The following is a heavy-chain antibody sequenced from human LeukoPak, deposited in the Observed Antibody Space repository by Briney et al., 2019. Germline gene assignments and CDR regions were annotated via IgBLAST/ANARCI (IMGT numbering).Heavy chain of an antibody. Sequence: ASVKVSCKASGYTFTGYYMHWVRQAPGQGLEWMGWINPNSGGTNYAQKFQGRVTMTRDTSISTAYMELSRLRSDDTAVYYCARDHGVREQWLPDYYMDVWGKGTTVTVSS. CDR1: GYTFTGYY. V-gene: IGHV1-2*02. D-gene: IGHD6-19*01. CDR2: INPNSGGT. J-gene: IGHJ6*03. CDR3: ARDHGVREQWLPDYYMDV.